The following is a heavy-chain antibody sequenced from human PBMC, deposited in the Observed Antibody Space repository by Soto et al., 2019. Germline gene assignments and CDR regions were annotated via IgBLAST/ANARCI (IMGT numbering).Heavy chain of an antibody. J-gene: IGHJ4*02. Sequence: SETLSLTCTVSSDSISSANWWSWVRQPPGRGLEWIGEIYHSGSTNYNLSLKSRVTLSVDKSKNQFSLSLSSVTAADTAMYYCARRGGGVVLAATTPFDYWGQGTLVTVSS. CDR1: SDSISSANW. CDR2: IYHSGST. CDR3: ARRGGGVVLAATTPFDY. V-gene: IGHV4-4*02. D-gene: IGHD2-15*01.